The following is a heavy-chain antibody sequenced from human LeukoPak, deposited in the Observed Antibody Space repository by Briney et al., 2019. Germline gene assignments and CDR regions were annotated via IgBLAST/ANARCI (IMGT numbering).Heavy chain of an antibody. CDR3: ARGQGATVPQVGKNWFDP. D-gene: IGHD1-26*01. CDR1: IDSFSNYH. CDR2: VNESGGT. V-gene: IGHV4-34*01. Sequence: SETLSLTCAVYIDSFSNYHWSWIRQTPAKGMEWIGEVNESGGTNISPSLRSRVILSVDTSKNQFSLKLISVTVADTAIYYCARGQGATVPQVGKNWFDPWGQGTRVTVSS. J-gene: IGHJ5*02.